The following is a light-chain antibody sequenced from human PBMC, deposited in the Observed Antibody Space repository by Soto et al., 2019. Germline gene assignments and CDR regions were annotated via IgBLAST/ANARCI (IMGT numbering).Light chain of an antibody. V-gene: IGLV1-44*01. Sequence: QSVLTQPPSASGTPGQRVTISCSGSSSNIGSNIVNWYQQLPGTAPKLLIYTNNQRPSGVPDRISGSKSGTSASLAISGLQSEDEADYYCSTWDDRLNGVVFGGGTKVTVL. CDR3: STWDDRLNGVV. CDR2: TNN. J-gene: IGLJ3*02. CDR1: SSNIGSNI.